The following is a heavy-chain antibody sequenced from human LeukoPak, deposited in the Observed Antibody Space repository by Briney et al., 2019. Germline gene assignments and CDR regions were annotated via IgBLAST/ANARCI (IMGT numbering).Heavy chain of an antibody. J-gene: IGHJ6*02. CDR2: IYYSGST. CDR3: ARDVPMGYYDSSGHRGYDYGMDV. Sequence: SETLSLTCTVSGGSISSYYWSWIRQPPGKGLEWIGYIYYSGSTNYNPSLKSRVTISVDTSKNQFSLKLSSVTAADTAVYYCARDVPMGYYDSSGHRGYDYGMDVWGQGTTVTVSS. CDR1: GGSISSYY. D-gene: IGHD3-22*01. V-gene: IGHV4-59*01.